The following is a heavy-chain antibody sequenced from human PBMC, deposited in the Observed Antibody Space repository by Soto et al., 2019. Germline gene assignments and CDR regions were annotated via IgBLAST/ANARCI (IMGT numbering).Heavy chain of an antibody. Sequence: SETLSLTCTVSGGSISSYYWSWIRQPPGKGLEWIGYIYYSGSTNYNPSLKSRVTISVDTSKNQFSLKLSSVTAADTAVYYCARRGPRLWFGELLRPGVPRADYMDVWGKGTTVTVSS. V-gene: IGHV4-59*08. J-gene: IGHJ6*03. CDR3: ARRGPRLWFGELLRPGVPRADYMDV. CDR1: GGSISSYY. CDR2: IYYSGST. D-gene: IGHD3-10*01.